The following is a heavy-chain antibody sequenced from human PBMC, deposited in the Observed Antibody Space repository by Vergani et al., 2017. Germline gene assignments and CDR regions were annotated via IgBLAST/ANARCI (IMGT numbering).Heavy chain of an antibody. CDR2: IYYSGST. D-gene: IGHD3-10*01. CDR3: AGEGPAGSYHQFDY. CDR1: GGSISRGSYY. J-gene: IGHJ4*02. Sequence: QVQLQESGPGLVKPSQTLSLTCTVSGGSISRGSYYWSWIRQPAGKGLEWIGYIYYSGSTYYNPSLKSRVTISVDTSKNQFSLKLSSVTAADTAVYYCAGEGPAGSYHQFDYWGQGTLVTVSS. V-gene: IGHV4-31*03.